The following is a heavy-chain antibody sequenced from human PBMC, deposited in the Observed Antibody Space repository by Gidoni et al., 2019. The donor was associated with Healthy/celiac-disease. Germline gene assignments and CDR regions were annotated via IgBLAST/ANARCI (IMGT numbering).Heavy chain of an antibody. CDR2: ISYDGSNK. V-gene: IGHV3-30-3*01. Sequence: QVQLVESGGGVVQPGRSLRLSCAASGFTFSSYAMHWVRQAPGKGLEWVAVISYDGSNKYYADSVKGRFTISRDNSKNTLYLQMNSLRAEDTAVYYCARETRNDIAAAARERYFDYWGQGTLVTVSS. CDR1: GFTFSSYA. CDR3: ARETRNDIAAAARERYFDY. J-gene: IGHJ4*02. D-gene: IGHD6-13*01.